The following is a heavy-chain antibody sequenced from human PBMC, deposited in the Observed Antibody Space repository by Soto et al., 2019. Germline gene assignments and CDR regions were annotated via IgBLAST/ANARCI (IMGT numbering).Heavy chain of an antibody. Sequence: ASVKVSCKASGYTFTSYGISWVRQAPGQGLEWMGWISAYNGNTNYAQKLQGRVTMTTDTSTSTAYMELRSLRSEDTAVYYCARDAGTMVRGVPLDPWGQGTLVTVSS. CDR3: ARDAGTMVRGVPLDP. CDR2: ISAYNGNT. D-gene: IGHD3-10*01. J-gene: IGHJ5*02. CDR1: GYTFTSYG. V-gene: IGHV1-18*01.